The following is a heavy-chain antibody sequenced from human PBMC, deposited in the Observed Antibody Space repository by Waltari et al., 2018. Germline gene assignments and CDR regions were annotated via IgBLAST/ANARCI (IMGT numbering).Heavy chain of an antibody. J-gene: IGHJ4*02. CDR1: GFTFSSYA. CDR2: ISYDGSNK. V-gene: IGHV3-30-3*01. CDR3: ARAAYYGSGRDFDY. D-gene: IGHD3-10*01. Sequence: QVQLVESGGGVVQPGRSLRLSCAASGFTFSSYAMHWVRQAPGKGLEWVAVISYDGSNKYYADSVKGRFTISRDNSKNTLYLQMNSLRSEDTAVYYCARAAYYGSGRDFDYWGQGTLVTVSS.